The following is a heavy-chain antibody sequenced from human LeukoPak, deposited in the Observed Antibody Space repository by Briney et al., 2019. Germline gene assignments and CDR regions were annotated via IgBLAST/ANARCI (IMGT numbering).Heavy chain of an antibody. D-gene: IGHD5-18*01. V-gene: IGHV4-61*02. J-gene: IGHJ3*02. CDR2: IYTSGST. CDR3: ARVQTYAVDTDAFDI. Sequence: SQTLSLTCTVSGGSISSGSYYWSWIRQPAGKGLEWIGRIYTSGSTNYNPSLKSRVTMSVDTSKNQFSLKLSSVTAADTAVYYCARVQTYAVDTDAFDIWGQGTMVTVSS. CDR1: GGSISSGSYY.